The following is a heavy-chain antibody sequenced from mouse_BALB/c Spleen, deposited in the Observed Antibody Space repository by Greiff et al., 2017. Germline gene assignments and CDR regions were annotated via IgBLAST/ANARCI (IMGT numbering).Heavy chain of an antibody. CDR2: IWSAGST. D-gene: IGHD2-1*01. Sequence: QVQLMESGPGLVQPSQSLSITCTVSGFSLTGYGVNWVRQSPGKGLEWLGVIWSAGSTDSNAAFISRLSISKDNSKNQVFFKMNSLQATDTAIYYCANGTAWFAYWGQGTLVTVSA. J-gene: IGHJ3*01. CDR1: GFSLTGYG. V-gene: IGHV2-2*02. CDR3: ANGTAWFAY.